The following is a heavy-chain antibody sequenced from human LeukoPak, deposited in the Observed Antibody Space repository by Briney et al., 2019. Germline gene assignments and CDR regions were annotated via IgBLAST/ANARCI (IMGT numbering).Heavy chain of an antibody. V-gene: IGHV7-4-1*02. CDR2: INTNTGNP. Sequence: ASVKVSCKASGYTFTSYAMNWVRQAPGQGLEWMGWINTNTGNPTYAQGFTGRFVFSLDTSVSTAYLQISSLKAEDTAVYYCAIKYYDFWSGYRLVPSNYYMDVWGKGTTVAVSS. D-gene: IGHD3-3*01. CDR3: AIKYYDFWSGYRLVPSNYYMDV. J-gene: IGHJ6*03. CDR1: GYTFTSYA.